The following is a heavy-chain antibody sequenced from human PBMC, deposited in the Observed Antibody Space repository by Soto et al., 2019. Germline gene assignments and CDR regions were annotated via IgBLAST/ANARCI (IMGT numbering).Heavy chain of an antibody. V-gene: IGHV4-59*08. CDR3: ARHDLRYFAVY. CDR1: GGSISGYY. D-gene: IGHD3-3*01. CDR2: IYYSGST. Sequence: SETLSLTCIVSGGSISGYYWNWIRQPPGKGLEWIGYIYYSGSTTYNPSLKSRVTISVDTSKNQFSLKLTSVTAADTAVYYCARHDLRYFAVYWGQGTLVTVSS. J-gene: IGHJ4*02.